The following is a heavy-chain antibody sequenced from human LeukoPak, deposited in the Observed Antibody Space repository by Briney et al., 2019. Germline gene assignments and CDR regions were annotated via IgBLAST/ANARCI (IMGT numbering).Heavy chain of an antibody. CDR3: ARGGIAAAAFDY. CDR1: GYTFTSYY. Sequence: ASAKVSCKASGYTFTSYYMHWVRQAPGQGLEWMGIINPSGGSTSYAQKFQGRVTMTRDTSTSTVYMELSSLRSEDTAVYYYARGGIAAAAFDYWGQGTLVTVSS. D-gene: IGHD6-13*01. V-gene: IGHV1-46*01. J-gene: IGHJ4*02. CDR2: INPSGGST.